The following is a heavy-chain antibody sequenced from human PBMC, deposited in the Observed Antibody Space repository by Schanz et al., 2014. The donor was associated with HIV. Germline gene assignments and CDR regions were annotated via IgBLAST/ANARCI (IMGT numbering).Heavy chain of an antibody. V-gene: IGHV3-9*01. CDR3: AKATNYYDSSGYFDY. J-gene: IGHJ4*02. CDR2: ISWNSGSK. D-gene: IGHD3-22*01. Sequence: EVQLVESGGGLVQPGRSLRLSCATSGFFLDDYAMHWVRQAPGKGLEWVSGISWNSGSKGYADSVKGRFTISRDNAKNSLYLQMNSLRAEDTALYYCAKATNYYDSSGYFDYWGQGTLVTVSS. CDR1: GFFLDDYA.